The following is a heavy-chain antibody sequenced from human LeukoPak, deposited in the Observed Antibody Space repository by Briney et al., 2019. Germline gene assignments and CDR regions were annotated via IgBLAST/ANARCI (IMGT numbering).Heavy chain of an antibody. CDR3: VRGSRGWYEDS. V-gene: IGHV4-59*08. CDR2: FFYSGST. Sequence: SETLSLTCTVSGGSISPYYWSWIRQPPGKGLEWIGYFFYSGSTNYNPSLKSRVIIAVDTSKNQISLKLSSVTAADTAVYYCVRGSRGWYEDSWGQGILVTVSS. CDR1: GGSISPYY. J-gene: IGHJ5*01. D-gene: IGHD6-19*01.